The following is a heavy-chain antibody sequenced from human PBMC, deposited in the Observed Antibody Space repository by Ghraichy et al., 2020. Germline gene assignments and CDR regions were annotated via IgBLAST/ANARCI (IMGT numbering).Heavy chain of an antibody. D-gene: IGHD2-2*01. CDR3: ARGPNPPSYPDDAFEI. Sequence: GGSLRLSCAASGFTFSSYWMSWVRQAPGKGLEWVANINQDGSEKYYVDSVKGRFTISRDNAKNSLYLQMNSLRAEDTAVYYCARGPNPPSYPDDAFEIWGQGTMVTVSS. V-gene: IGHV3-7*03. J-gene: IGHJ3*02. CDR2: INQDGSEK. CDR1: GFTFSSYW.